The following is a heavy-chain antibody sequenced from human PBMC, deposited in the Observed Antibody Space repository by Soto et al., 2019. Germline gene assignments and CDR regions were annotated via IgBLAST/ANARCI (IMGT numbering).Heavy chain of an antibody. CDR3: ARARGARYFDY. CDR2: IYYSGST. Sequence: NPSETLSLTCTVSGGSISSGDYYWSWIRQPPGKGLEWIGYIYYSGSTYYNPSLKSRVTISVDTSKNQFSLKLSSVTAADTAGYYCARARGARYFDYWGQGTLVTVSS. J-gene: IGHJ4*02. D-gene: IGHD2-15*01. V-gene: IGHV4-30-4*01. CDR1: GGSISSGDYY.